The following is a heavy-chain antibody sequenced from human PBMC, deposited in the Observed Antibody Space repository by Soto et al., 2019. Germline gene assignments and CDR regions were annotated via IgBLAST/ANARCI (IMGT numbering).Heavy chain of an antibody. D-gene: IGHD3-22*01. CDR3: ATSYYYDSSGPRPLDY. CDR2: FDPEDGET. Sequence: ASVKVSCKVSGYTLTELSMHWVRQALGKGLEWMGGFDPEDGETIYAQKFQGRVTMTEDTSTDTAYMELSSLRSEDTAVYYCATSYYYDSSGPRPLDYWDQGTLVTVSS. CDR1: GYTLTELS. J-gene: IGHJ4*02. V-gene: IGHV1-24*01.